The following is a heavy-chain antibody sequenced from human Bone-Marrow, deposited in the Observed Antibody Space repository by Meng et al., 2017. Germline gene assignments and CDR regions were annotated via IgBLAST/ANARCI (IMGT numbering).Heavy chain of an antibody. CDR1: GGSISSYY. Sequence: SETLSLSCTVSGGSISSYYWSWIRQPPGKGLEWIGYIYYSGSTNYNPSPKSRVTISVDTSKNQFSLKLSSVTAADTAVYYCARVHGSSRAFDIWGQGTMVTVSS. CDR3: ARVHGSSRAFDI. V-gene: IGHV4-59*01. CDR2: IYYSGST. J-gene: IGHJ3*02. D-gene: IGHD1-26*01.